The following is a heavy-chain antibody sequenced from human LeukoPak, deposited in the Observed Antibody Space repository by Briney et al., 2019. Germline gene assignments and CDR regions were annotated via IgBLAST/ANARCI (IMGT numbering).Heavy chain of an antibody. Sequence: GGSLRLSCAASGFTFSDYALGWVRQAPGRGLEWVATLSGSGAGTYYSDSVQGRFTISRDNSKNTLHLQMNSLRADDTAVYYCAKMVYSNLNYWGQGTLVTVAS. D-gene: IGHD4-11*01. CDR3: AKMVYSNLNY. V-gene: IGHV3-23*01. J-gene: IGHJ4*02. CDR1: GFTFSDYA. CDR2: LSGSGAGT.